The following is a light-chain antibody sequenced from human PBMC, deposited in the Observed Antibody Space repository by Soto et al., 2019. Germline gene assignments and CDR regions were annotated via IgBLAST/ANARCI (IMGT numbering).Light chain of an antibody. Sequence: EIVLTQSPGTLSLSPGERATLSCRASQSVSSSYFAWYQQKPGQAPRLLIYGASSRATGIPDRFSGSGSGTDFTLTISRLEPEDFAVYYCQQYGSSPPYTFGQGPKLEIK. V-gene: IGKV3-20*01. CDR2: GAS. CDR1: QSVSSSY. CDR3: QQYGSSPPYT. J-gene: IGKJ2*01.